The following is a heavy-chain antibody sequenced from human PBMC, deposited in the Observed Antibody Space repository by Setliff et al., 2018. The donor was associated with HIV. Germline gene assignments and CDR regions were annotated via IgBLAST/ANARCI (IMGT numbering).Heavy chain of an antibody. D-gene: IGHD3-10*01. J-gene: IGHJ6*02. CDR2: IGISGSTI. CDR3: ATLKTVGSIIFATTGMDV. Sequence: LSLTCTVSGGPISDYYMSWIRQAPGKGLEWVTYIGISGSTIYYADSAKGRFTISRDNPKNTLYLQMNSLRAEDTALYYCATLKTVGSIIFATTGMDVWGQGTTVTVSS. V-gene: IGHV3-11*04. CDR1: GGPISDYY.